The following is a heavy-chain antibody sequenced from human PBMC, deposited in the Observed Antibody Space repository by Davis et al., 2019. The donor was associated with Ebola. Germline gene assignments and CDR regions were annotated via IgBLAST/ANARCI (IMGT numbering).Heavy chain of an antibody. V-gene: IGHV2-5*01. J-gene: IGHJ3*02. D-gene: IGHD3-22*01. CDR1: GFSLSTSGVG. CDR2: IYWNDDK. Sequence: SGPTLVKPTQTLTLTCSFSGFSLSTSGVGVGWIRQPPGKALEWLALIYWNDDKRYSPSLRSRSTISKDTSKNQVVLTMTNMDPVDTATYYCARSSLTYYYDSSGYHDAFDIWGQGTMVTVSS. CDR3: ARSSLTYYYDSSGYHDAFDI.